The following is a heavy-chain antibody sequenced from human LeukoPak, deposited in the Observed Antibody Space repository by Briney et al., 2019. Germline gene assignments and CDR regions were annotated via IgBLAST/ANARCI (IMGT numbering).Heavy chain of an antibody. Sequence: LGESLKISCQGSGYSFTNYWIGWVRQMPGKGLEWMGRIDPSDSYTNYSPSFQGHVTISADKSISTAYLQWSSLKASDTAMYYCAILEVDYGDYWGWDYGMDVWGQGTTVTVSS. J-gene: IGHJ6*02. V-gene: IGHV5-10-1*01. D-gene: IGHD4-17*01. CDR2: IDPSDSYT. CDR1: GYSFTNYW. CDR3: AILEVDYGDYWGWDYGMDV.